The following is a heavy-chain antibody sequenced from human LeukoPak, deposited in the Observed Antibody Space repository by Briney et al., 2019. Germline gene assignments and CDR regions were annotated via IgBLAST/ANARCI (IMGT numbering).Heavy chain of an antibody. Sequence: PSETLSLTCTVSGGSISSYYWSWIRQPPGKGLEWIGYIYYSGSTNYNPSLKSRVTISVDTSKNQFSLKLSSVTAADTAVYYCASVLLWFGEEAYFQHWGQGTLVTVSS. CDR1: GGSISSYY. CDR2: IYYSGST. J-gene: IGHJ1*01. D-gene: IGHD3-10*01. V-gene: IGHV4-59*01. CDR3: ASVLLWFGEEAYFQH.